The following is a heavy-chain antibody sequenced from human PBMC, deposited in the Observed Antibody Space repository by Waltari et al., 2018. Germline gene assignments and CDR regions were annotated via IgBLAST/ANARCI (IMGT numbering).Heavy chain of an antibody. CDR2: IWYDGSNK. CDR3: AKSPGGGNDAFDI. Sequence: QVQLVESGGGVVQPGRSLRLSCAASGFTFSSYGMPRVRRAPGKGLEWVAVIWYDGSNKYYADSGKGRFTISRDNSKNTLYLQMNSLRAEDTAVYYCAKSPGGGNDAFDIWGQGTMVTVSS. D-gene: IGHD3-16*01. CDR1: GFTFSSYG. V-gene: IGHV3-33*06. J-gene: IGHJ3*02.